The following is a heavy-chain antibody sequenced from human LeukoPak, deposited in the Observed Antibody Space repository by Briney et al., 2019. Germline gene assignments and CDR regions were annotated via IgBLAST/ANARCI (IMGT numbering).Heavy chain of an antibody. D-gene: IGHD2-15*01. CDR1: GFTFRSHV. V-gene: IGHV3-23*01. J-gene: IGHJ4*02. CDR2: LNTDGAWI. Sequence: GSLRLSCAASGFTFRSHVMSWVRLAPGKGLEWVSGLNTDGAWIYYADSVKGRFTISRDNSENTLYLQMNSLRVEDTAIYYCAKSTAPCSRGSCYSALESWGQGTLVTVSS. CDR3: AKSTAPCSRGSCYSALES.